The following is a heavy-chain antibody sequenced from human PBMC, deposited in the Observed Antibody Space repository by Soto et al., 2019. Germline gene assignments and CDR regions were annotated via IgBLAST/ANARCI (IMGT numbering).Heavy chain of an antibody. J-gene: IGHJ3*02. Sequence: EVQLVESGGGLIQPGGSLRLSCTASGFPFSDLWMHWVRQAPGKGLEWVSCISHDGSSTSHADSVRGRFSISRDNAKNTVYLQMNSLRAEDTAVYYCTSLSVAVDYFAFDIWGQGTVVTVS. CDR2: ISHDGSST. CDR1: GFPFSDLW. V-gene: IGHV3-74*01. D-gene: IGHD6-19*01. CDR3: TSLSVAVDYFAFDI.